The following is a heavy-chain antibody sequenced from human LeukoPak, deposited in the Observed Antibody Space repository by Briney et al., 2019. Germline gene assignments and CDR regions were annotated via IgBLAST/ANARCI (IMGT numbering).Heavy chain of an antibody. D-gene: IGHD1-26*01. V-gene: IGHV3-30*18. CDR1: GFTFNNYG. CDR3: AKWLYSGKYWTGKDYFDY. J-gene: IGHJ4*02. CDR2: ISHDGSNK. Sequence: PGTSLILSCAASGFTFNNYGMHWVRQAPGKGLEWVAVISHDGSNKYYADSVKGRFTISRDNSKNTLYLQMDSLRVEDTAVYYCAKWLYSGKYWTGKDYFDYWGQGTLVTVSS.